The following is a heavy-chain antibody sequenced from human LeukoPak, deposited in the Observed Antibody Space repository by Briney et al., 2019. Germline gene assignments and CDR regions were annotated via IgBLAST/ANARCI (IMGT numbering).Heavy chain of an antibody. CDR1: GFTFSSYA. CDR2: ISGSDGST. Sequence: PGGSLRLSCAASGFTFSSYAMSWVRQAPGKGLEWVSAISGSDGSTYYADSVKGRFTISRDNSKNTLYLQMNSLRAEDTAVYYCAKAPVGATGHFDYWGQGTLVTVSS. J-gene: IGHJ4*02. V-gene: IGHV3-23*01. D-gene: IGHD1-26*01. CDR3: AKAPVGATGHFDY.